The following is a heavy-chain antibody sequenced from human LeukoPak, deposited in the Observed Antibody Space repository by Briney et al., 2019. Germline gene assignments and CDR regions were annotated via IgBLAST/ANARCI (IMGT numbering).Heavy chain of an antibody. CDR2: ISAYNGNT. J-gene: IGHJ5*02. D-gene: IGHD3-10*01. Sequence: ASVKVSCKGSGYTFTSYGISWVRQAPGQGLEGMGWISAYNGNTNYAQKLQGRVTMTTDTSTSTAYMELRSLRSDDTAVYYCARTLGPGSGSPVDPWGQGTLVTVSS. V-gene: IGHV1-18*01. CDR1: GYTFTSYG. CDR3: ARTLGPGSGSPVDP.